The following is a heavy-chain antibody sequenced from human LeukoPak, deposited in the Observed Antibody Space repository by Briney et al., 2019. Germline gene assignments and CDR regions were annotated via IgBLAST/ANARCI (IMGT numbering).Heavy chain of an antibody. CDR3: ARDPCNTSGWNPYFDY. CDR1: GYTFNILG. CDR2: ISAYNGDT. D-gene: IGHD6-19*01. V-gene: IGHV1-18*01. J-gene: IGHJ4*02. Sequence: ASVKVSCKASGYTFNILGVSWVRQAPGQGLEWMGWISAYNGDTKYAQKFQGRVTMTTDTSTSTAYMELRGLRSDDTAVYYCARDPCNTSGWNPYFDYWGQGTLVTVSS.